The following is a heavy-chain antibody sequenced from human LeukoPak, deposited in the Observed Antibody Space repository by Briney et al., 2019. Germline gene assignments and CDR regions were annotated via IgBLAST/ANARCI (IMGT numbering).Heavy chain of an antibody. CDR3: AKEGYGGNSPDY. CDR2: ISYDGSNK. CDR1: GFTFNSYA. J-gene: IGHJ4*02. D-gene: IGHD4-23*01. V-gene: IGHV3-30-3*01. Sequence: GGSLRLSCAASGFTFNSYAKHWVRQPPGKGLEWVEVISYDGSNKHYADSVKGRLTISRDNSNNTLYLQMDSLRAEDTALYYCAKEGYGGNSPDYWGQGTLITVSS.